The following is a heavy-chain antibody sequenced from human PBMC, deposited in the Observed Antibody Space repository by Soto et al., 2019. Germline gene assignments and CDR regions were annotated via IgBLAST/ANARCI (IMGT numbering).Heavy chain of an antibody. V-gene: IGHV3-11*01. CDR3: ARDISGTTKPHFARAERRQGEFHYYMDV. D-gene: IGHD1-1*01. CDR1: GFTFSDYY. J-gene: IGHJ6*03. CDR2: ISSSGSTI. Sequence: GGSLRLSCAASGFTFSDYYMSWIRQAPGKGLEWVSYISSSGSTIYYADSVKGRFTISRDNAKNSLYLQMNSLRAEDTAVYYCARDISGTTKPHFARAERRQGEFHYYMDVWGKGTTVTVSS.